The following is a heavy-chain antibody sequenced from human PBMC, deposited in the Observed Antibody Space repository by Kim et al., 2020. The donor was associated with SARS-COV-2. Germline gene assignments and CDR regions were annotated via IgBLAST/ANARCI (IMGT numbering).Heavy chain of an antibody. CDR3: AIVASKLRFLNFEY. D-gene: IGHD3-3*01. Sequence: DSVKGRFTISRDNYKNTLYLQLNSLRAEDTAVYYCAIVASKLRFLNFEYWGQGTLVTVSP. V-gene: IGHV3-23*01. J-gene: IGHJ4*02.